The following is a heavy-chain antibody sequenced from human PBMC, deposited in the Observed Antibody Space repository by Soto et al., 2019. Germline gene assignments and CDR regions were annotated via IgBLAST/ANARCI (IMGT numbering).Heavy chain of an antibody. CDR1: GGSISSGDYY. V-gene: IGHV4-30-4*01. CDR3: ARAMVVTQNWFDP. D-gene: IGHD2-21*02. Sequence: QVQLQESGPGLVKPSQTLSLTCTVSGGSISSGDYYWSWIRQPPGKGLEWIGYIYSSGSTYYNPSLKSRVTISVDTSKNQFSLKLSSVTAADTAVYYCARAMVVTQNWFDPWGQGTLVTVSS. J-gene: IGHJ5*02. CDR2: IYSSGST.